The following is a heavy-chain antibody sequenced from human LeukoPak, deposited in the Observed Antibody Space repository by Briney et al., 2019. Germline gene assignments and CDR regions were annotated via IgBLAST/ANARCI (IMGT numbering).Heavy chain of an antibody. V-gene: IGHV4-4*09. D-gene: IGHD4-17*01. CDR3: ARGHFLDYGDYWVAFDI. CDR2: IYTSGST. Sequence: SETLSLTCTVSGGSISSYYWSWIRQPPGKGLEWIGYIYTSGSTNYNPSLRSRVTILVDTSKNQFSLRLSSVTAADTAVYFCARGHFLDYGDYWVAFDIWGQGTMVTVSS. J-gene: IGHJ3*02. CDR1: GGSISSYY.